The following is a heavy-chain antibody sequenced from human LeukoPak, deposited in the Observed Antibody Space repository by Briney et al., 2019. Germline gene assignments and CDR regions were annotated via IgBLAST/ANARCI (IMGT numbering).Heavy chain of an antibody. Sequence: PSETLSLTSNVSGDSISANYWSWIRQPPGEGLEYMWYIYYSGSTDYNPSFKSRITISVDTSKNQFSLKLSSVTAADTAVYYCARHYYYTSAYYYFDYWGQGTLVTVSS. CDR1: GDSISANY. CDR2: IYYSGST. V-gene: IGHV4-59*08. J-gene: IGHJ4*02. D-gene: IGHD3-22*01. CDR3: ARHYYYTSAYYYFDY.